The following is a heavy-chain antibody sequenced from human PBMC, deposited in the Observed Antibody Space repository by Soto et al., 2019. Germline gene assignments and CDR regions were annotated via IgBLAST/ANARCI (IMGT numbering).Heavy chain of an antibody. Sequence: SETLSLTCTVSGGSISSYYWSWIRQPPGKGLEWIGYIYYSGSTNYNPSLKSRLTISVDTSKNQFSLKLSSVTAADTAVYYCARSDHYYYDSSGYWDYWDQGTLVTVSS. CDR3: ARSDHYYYDSSGYWDY. D-gene: IGHD3-22*01. CDR1: GGSISSYY. V-gene: IGHV4-59*08. CDR2: IYYSGST. J-gene: IGHJ4*02.